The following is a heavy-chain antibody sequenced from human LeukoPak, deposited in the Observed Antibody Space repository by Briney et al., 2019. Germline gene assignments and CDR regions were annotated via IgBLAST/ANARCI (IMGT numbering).Heavy chain of an antibody. D-gene: IGHD6-13*01. CDR1: GFTFNNYW. CDR2: IKQDGSEK. J-gene: IGHJ4*02. Sequence: GGSLRLSCAVAGFTFNNYWMSWVRQAPGKGLEWVANIKQDGSEKDYVDSLKGRFTISRDNAKNSVYLQMNSLRGEDTAVYYCARIGYSSSSFDYWGQGTLVTVSS. CDR3: ARIGYSSSSFDY. V-gene: IGHV3-7*01.